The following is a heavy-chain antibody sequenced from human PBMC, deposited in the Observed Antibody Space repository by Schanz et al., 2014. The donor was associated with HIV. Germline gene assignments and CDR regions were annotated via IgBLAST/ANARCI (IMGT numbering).Heavy chain of an antibody. V-gene: IGHV1-18*01. CDR2: ISGYNGNT. CDR1: GYIFTSNG. J-gene: IGHJ2*01. D-gene: IGHD5-18*01. Sequence: QVQLVQSGAEVKKPGASVKVSCKASGYIFTSNGISWVRQAPGQGLEWMGWISGYNGNTDYAQKFQDRVTMTTDTSTSTAYMELRSLRSDDTALYYCARRGQLWPYWYFDLWGRGTLVTVSS. CDR3: ARRGQLWPYWYFDL.